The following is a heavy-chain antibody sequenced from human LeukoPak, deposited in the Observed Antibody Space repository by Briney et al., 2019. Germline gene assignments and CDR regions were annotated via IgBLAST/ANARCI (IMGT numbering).Heavy chain of an antibody. D-gene: IGHD1-1*01. CDR2: IIPILGIA. J-gene: IGHJ3*02. CDR3: ARDTLADRNDYAFDI. V-gene: IGHV1-69*04. Sequence: ASVKVSCKASGGTFSSYAISWVRQAPGQGLEWMGRIIPILGIANYAQKFQGRVTITADKSTSTAYMGLSSLRSEDTAVYYCARDTLADRNDYAFDIWGQGTMVTVSS. CDR1: GGTFSSYA.